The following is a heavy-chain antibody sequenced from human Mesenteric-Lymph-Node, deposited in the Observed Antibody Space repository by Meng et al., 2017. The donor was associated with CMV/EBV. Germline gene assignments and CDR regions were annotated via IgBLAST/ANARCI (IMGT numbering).Heavy chain of an antibody. D-gene: IGHD2/OR15-2a*01. CDR1: GFSFSDYG. V-gene: IGHV3-73*01. J-gene: IGHJ4*02. CDR2: IKTKSNSYAT. CDR3: TAGPTFTTPPY. Sequence: GESLKISCAASGFSFSDYGIHWVRQAPGKGLEWIGRIKTKSNSYATVYAASVKGRFTFSRDDSRNTAFLQMSGLRTEDTAIYYCTAGPTFTTPPYWGQGTLVTVSS.